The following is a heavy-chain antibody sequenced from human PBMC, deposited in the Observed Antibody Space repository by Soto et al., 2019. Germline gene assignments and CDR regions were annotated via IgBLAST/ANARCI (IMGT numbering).Heavy chain of an antibody. D-gene: IGHD5-18*01. Sequence: LRLSCAASGFTFRGYGMHWVRQAPGRGLEWVALISYDGSIKYYADSVRGRFTISRDNSKNTLYLQMNSLRAEDTAVYYCANSEYSRYKNIDVWGQGTTVTVSS. CDR2: ISYDGSIK. V-gene: IGHV3-30*18. CDR3: ANSEYSRYKNIDV. J-gene: IGHJ6*02. CDR1: GFTFRGYG.